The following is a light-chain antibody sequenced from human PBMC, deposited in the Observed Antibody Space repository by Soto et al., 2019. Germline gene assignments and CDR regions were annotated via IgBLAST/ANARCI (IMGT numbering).Light chain of an antibody. Sequence: EVGLSQSPATLSVSKGERATLSCTASQSVSRNLAWYQQKPGQAPRLLIYASSTRASGIPDRFSGSASGTEFTLTISSLQPDDFATYYCQQYSSYSPKTFGQGTKV. V-gene: IGKV3-15*01. CDR2: ASS. CDR1: QSVSRN. J-gene: IGKJ1*01. CDR3: QQYSSYSPKT.